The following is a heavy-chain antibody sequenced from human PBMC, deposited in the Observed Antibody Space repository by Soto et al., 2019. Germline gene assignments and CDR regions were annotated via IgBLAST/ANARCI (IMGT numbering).Heavy chain of an antibody. Sequence: ALRLSCAASGFTFSSYWMSWVRQAPGKGLEWVANIKQDGSEKYYVDSVKGRFTISRDNAKNSLYLQMNSLRAEDTAVYYCARAIAADDNWFDPWGQGTLVTVSS. CDR1: GFTFSSYW. V-gene: IGHV3-7*01. CDR3: ARAIAADDNWFDP. D-gene: IGHD6-13*01. J-gene: IGHJ5*02. CDR2: IKQDGSEK.